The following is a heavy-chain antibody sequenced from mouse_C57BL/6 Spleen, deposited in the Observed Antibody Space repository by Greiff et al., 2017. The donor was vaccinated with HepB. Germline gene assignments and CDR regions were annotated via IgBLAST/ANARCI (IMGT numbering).Heavy chain of an antibody. J-gene: IGHJ2*01. CDR3: ARDGAMITFDY. Sequence: EVQGVESGGGLVKPGGSLKLSCAASGFTFSSYAMSWVRQTPEKRLEWVATISDGGSYTYYPDNVKGRFTISRDNAKNNLYLQMSHLKSEDTAMYYCARDGAMITFDYWGQGTTLTVSS. D-gene: IGHD2-4*01. CDR1: GFTFSSYA. CDR2: ISDGGSYT. V-gene: IGHV5-4*01.